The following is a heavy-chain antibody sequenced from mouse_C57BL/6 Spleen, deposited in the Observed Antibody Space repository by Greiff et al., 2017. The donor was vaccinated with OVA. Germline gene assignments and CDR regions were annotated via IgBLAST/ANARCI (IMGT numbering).Heavy chain of an antibody. D-gene: IGHD1-1*01. V-gene: IGHV1-80*01. CDR3: ASPGSSYVRAMDY. Sequence: QVQLKESGAELVKPGASVKISCKASGYAFSSYWMNWVKQRPGKGLEWIGQFYPGDGDTNYNGKFKGKATLTADKSSSTAYMQLSSLTSEDSAVYFCASPGSSYVRAMDYWGQGTSVTVSS. CDR2: FYPGDGDT. J-gene: IGHJ4*01. CDR1: GYAFSSYW.